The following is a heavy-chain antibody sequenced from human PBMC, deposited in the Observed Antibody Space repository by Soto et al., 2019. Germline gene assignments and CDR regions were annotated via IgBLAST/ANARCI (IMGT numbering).Heavy chain of an antibody. V-gene: IGHV4-39*01. CDR3: ARISSIVVVVAAFDY. Sequence: SETLSLTCTVSGGSISSSSYYWGWIRQPPGKGLEWIGSIYYSGSTYYNPSLKSRVTISVDTSKNQFSLKLSSVTAADTAVYYCARISSIVVVVAAFDYWGQGTLVTVSS. CDR2: IYYSGST. D-gene: IGHD2-15*01. J-gene: IGHJ4*02. CDR1: GGSISSSSYY.